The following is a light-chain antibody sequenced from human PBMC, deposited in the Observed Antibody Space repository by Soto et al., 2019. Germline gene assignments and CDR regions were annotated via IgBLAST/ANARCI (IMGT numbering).Light chain of an antibody. V-gene: IGKV1-5*03. J-gene: IGKJ2*01. CDR3: LQYNSYPVT. Sequence: IQMTQSPSTLSASVGDRVTITCRVSQSFTAWLAWYQQKPGKAPNLLIYKTSNLQSGVPSRFSGSGSGSEFTLTISGLQPDDSATYYCLQYNSYPVTFGQGTKLEIK. CDR2: KTS. CDR1: QSFTAW.